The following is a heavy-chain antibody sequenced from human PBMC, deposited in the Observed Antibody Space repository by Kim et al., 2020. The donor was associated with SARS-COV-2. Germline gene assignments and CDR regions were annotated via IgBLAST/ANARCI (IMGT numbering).Heavy chain of an antibody. Sequence: SETLSLTCTVSGDSISSGNYYWSWIRQPAGKGLEWIGRIYVTGSTNYNPSLKSRVTISIDTSKKYFSLKLTSVAAADTAIYYCARAEYRYGYVGFFEFWGQGTLVTVSS. CDR3: ARAEYRYGYVGFFEF. J-gene: IGHJ4*02. CDR1: GDSISSGNYY. CDR2: IYVTGST. V-gene: IGHV4-61*02. D-gene: IGHD5-18*01.